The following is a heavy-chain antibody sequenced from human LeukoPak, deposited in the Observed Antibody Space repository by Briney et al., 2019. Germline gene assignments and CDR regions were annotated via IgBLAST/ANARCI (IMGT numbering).Heavy chain of an antibody. V-gene: IGHV1-69*05. CDR1: GGTVSSYA. J-gene: IGHJ4*02. Sequence: ASVKVSCKASGGTVSSYAISWVRQVPGHALEWMGGIIPIFGTANYAQKFQGRVTITTDETTSTAYMELSSLRSEDTAVYYCARDRLRGYSYGYFDYWGQGTLVTVSS. CDR2: IIPIFGTA. D-gene: IGHD5-18*01. CDR3: ARDRLRGYSYGYFDY.